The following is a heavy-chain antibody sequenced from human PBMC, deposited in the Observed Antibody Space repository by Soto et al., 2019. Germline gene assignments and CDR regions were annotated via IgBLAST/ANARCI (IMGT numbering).Heavy chain of an antibody. CDR2: ISGSGGST. D-gene: IGHD1-1*01. V-gene: IGHV3-23*01. Sequence: VGSLRLSCAASGFTFTNYAMSWVRRAPGKGLEWVSAISGSGGSTYYADSVKGRFTISRDNPKNTLYLQMSILRAEDTAVYYCARDWTKFDYWGQGTLVTVSS. J-gene: IGHJ4*02. CDR3: ARDWTKFDY. CDR1: GFTFTNYA.